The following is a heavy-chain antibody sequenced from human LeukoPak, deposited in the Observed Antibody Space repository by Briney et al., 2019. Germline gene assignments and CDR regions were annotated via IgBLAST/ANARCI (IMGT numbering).Heavy chain of an antibody. D-gene: IGHD3-9*01. CDR2: INSDGSST. J-gene: IGHJ3*02. Sequence: GGSLRLSCAASGFTFSSYSMHWVRQAPGKGLVWVSRINSDGSSTSYADSVKGRFTISRDNAKNTLYLQMNSLRAEDTAVYYCAREYYDILTGYYKAAFDIWGQGTMVTVSS. V-gene: IGHV3-74*01. CDR3: AREYYDILTGYYKAAFDI. CDR1: GFTFSSYS.